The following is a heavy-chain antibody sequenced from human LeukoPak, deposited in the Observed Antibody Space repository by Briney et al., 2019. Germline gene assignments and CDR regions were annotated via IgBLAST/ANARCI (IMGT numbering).Heavy chain of an antibody. J-gene: IGHJ3*01. D-gene: IGHD3-10*01. CDR1: GFTVSSSY. CDR3: AREGSGRTAYNDGLDV. CDR2: IRSGGST. Sequence: GGSLRLSCAASGFTVSSSYMTWVRQAPGKGLEWVSVIRSGGSTVYADSVKGRFTISRDNSKNTLYLRLNSLRAEDTAVYYCAREGSGRTAYNDGLDVWGQGTMVTVSS. V-gene: IGHV3-53*01.